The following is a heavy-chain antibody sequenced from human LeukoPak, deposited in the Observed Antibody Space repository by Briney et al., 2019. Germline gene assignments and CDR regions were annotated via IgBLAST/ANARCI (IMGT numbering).Heavy chain of an antibody. V-gene: IGHV1-18*01. D-gene: IGHD3-9*01. CDR3: ARLIRYFDWLDAFDI. J-gene: IGHJ3*02. CDR2: ISAYNGNT. Sequence: ASVKVSCKASGYTFTSYGISWVRQAPGQGLEWMGWISAYNGNTNYAQKLQGRVTMTTDTSTSTAYMEVRSLRSDDTAVYYCARLIRYFDWLDAFDIWGQGTMVTVSS. CDR1: GYTFTSYG.